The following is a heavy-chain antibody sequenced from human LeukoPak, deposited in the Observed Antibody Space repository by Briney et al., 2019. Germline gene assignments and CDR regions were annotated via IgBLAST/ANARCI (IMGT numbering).Heavy chain of an antibody. CDR3: ARVTMSDSSGYCDY. J-gene: IGHJ4*02. Sequence: PGGSLRLSCAASGFTFSSYAMHWVRQAPGKGLEWVAVIWYDGSNKYYADSVKGRFTISRDNSENTLYLQMNSLRAEDTAVYYCARVTMSDSSGYCDYWGQGTLVTVSS. CDR2: IWYDGSNK. V-gene: IGHV3-33*08. D-gene: IGHD3-22*01. CDR1: GFTFSSYA.